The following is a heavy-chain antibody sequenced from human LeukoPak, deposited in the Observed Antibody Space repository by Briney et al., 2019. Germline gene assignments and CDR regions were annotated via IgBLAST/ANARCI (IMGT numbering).Heavy chain of an antibody. J-gene: IGHJ4*02. D-gene: IGHD5-18*01. CDR1: GSSFTSYW. CDR2: IDPSDSET. Sequence: GASLQISGKASGSSFTSYWIGWVRPVPGKGLEWMGIIDPSDSETRYAPSFQSQVTISVDKSLTTADLQWNSLKASDTAMYYCARQTAMGRSGDYWGQGTLVTVSS. CDR3: ARQTAMGRSGDY. V-gene: IGHV5-51*01.